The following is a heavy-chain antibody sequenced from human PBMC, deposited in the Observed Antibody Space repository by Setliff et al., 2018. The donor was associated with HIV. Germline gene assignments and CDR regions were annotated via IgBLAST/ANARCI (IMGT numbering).Heavy chain of an antibody. CDR1: GASIITDPHY. CDR3: ARSVMTTTNYFDY. CDR2: IFYGGNP. D-gene: IGHD4-4*01. Sequence: SETLSLTCSVSGASIITDPHYWGWIRQSPGKGLEWIGNIFYGGNPHYSPSLKSRVTISMDTSRNQFSLKLTSVTAADTAVFYCARSVMTTTNYFDYWGPGTLVTVSS. V-gene: IGHV4-39*01. J-gene: IGHJ4*02.